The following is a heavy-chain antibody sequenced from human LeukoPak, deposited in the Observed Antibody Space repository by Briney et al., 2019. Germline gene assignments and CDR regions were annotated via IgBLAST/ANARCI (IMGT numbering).Heavy chain of an antibody. V-gene: IGHV3-33*01. Sequence: GRSLRLSCGASGVTFSSYGMHWVRQAPGKGLEWVAVIWYDGSNKYYADSVKGRFTISRDNSKNTLYLQMNSLRAEDTAVYYCARDQGGYEGELDYWGQGTLVTVSS. J-gene: IGHJ4*02. CDR3: ARDQGGYEGELDY. D-gene: IGHD6-13*01. CDR2: IWYDGSNK. CDR1: GVTFSSYG.